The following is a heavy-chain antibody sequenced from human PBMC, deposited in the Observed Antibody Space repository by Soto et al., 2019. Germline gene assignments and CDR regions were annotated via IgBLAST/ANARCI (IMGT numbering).Heavy chain of an antibody. CDR3: ARDRANSPDFFDF. V-gene: IGHV4-30-4*01. CDR1: GGSISSDDYY. D-gene: IGHD1-1*01. CDR2: IYDLGST. J-gene: IGHJ4*02. Sequence: QVQLQESGPGLVKPSQTLSLTCTVSGGSISSDDYYWGWVRQPPGKGLEWIGYIYDLGSTSYSPSLESRISISIDTSKNQFSLKLRSVSAADTAVYYCARDRANSPDFFDFWGQGTLVTVSS.